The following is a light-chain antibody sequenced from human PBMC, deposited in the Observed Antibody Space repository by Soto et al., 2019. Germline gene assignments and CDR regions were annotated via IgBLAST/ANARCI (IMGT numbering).Light chain of an antibody. J-gene: IGKJ4*01. CDR3: QEYKSAPLT. CDR1: QSISSY. CDR2: AAS. Sequence: DIQMTQSPSSLSASVGDRVTITCRASQSISSYLNWYQQKPGKVPKLLIYAASSLQSGVPSRFSGSGSGSDFTLTISSLQPEDVATYYCQEYKSAPLTFGGGTKVDIK. V-gene: IGKV1-27*01.